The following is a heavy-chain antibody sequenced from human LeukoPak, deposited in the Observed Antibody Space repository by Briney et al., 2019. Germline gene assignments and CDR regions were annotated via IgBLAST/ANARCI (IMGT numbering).Heavy chain of an antibody. V-gene: IGHV4-34*01. CDR2: INHSGST. D-gene: IGHD2-2*01. CDR3: ARHTFVVVPAAMPGTFDY. Sequence: SETLSLTCAVYGGSFSGYYWSWIRQPPGKGLEWIGEINHSGSTNYNPSLKSRVTISVDTSKNQFSLKLSSVTAADTAVYYCARHTFVVVPAAMPGTFDYWGQGTLVTVSS. J-gene: IGHJ4*02. CDR1: GGSFSGYY.